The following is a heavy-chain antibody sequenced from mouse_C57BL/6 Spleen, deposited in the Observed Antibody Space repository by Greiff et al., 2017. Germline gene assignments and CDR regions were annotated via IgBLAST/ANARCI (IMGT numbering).Heavy chain of an antibody. CDR3: ARGDTTAYVDY. Sequence: VQLQQPGAELVMPGASVKLSCKASGYTFTSYWMHWVKQRPGQGLEWIGEIDPSDSYTNYNQKFKGKSTLTVDKSSSTAYMQLSSLTSADSAVYYCARGDTTAYVDYWGQGTTLTVSS. CDR2: IDPSDSYT. D-gene: IGHD1-2*01. CDR1: GYTFTSYW. J-gene: IGHJ2*01. V-gene: IGHV1-69*01.